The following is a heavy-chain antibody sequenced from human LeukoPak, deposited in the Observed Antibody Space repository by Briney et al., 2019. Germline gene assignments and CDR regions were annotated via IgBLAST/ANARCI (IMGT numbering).Heavy chain of an antibody. J-gene: IGHJ3*02. D-gene: IGHD2-15*01. CDR2: IIPILGIA. V-gene: IGHV1-69*02. CDR3: ATDLGYCSGGSCYARNAFDI. CDR1: GGTFISYT. Sequence: SVKVSCKASGGTFISYTISWVRQAPGQGLEWMGRIIPILGIANYAQKFQGRVTITADKSTSTAYMELSSLRSEDTAVYYCATDLGYCSGGSCYARNAFDIWGQGTMVTVSS.